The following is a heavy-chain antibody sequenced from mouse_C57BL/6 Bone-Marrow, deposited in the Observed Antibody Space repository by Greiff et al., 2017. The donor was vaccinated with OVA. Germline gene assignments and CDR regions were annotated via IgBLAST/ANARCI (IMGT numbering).Heavy chain of an antibody. Sequence: EVQLQQSGPVLVKPGASVKMSCKASGYTFTDYYMNWVKQSHGKILEWIGVINPYNGGTSYNQKFKGKATLTVDKSSSTAYMELNSLTSEDSAVYYCARGLRRRGNYWGQGTSVTVSS. CDR1: GYTFTDYY. D-gene: IGHD2-4*01. J-gene: IGHJ4*01. CDR3: ARGLRRRGNY. CDR2: INPYNGGT. V-gene: IGHV1-19*01.